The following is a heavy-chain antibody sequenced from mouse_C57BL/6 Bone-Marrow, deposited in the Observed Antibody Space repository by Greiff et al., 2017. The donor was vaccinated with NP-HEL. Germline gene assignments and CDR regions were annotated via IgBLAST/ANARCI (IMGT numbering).Heavy chain of an antibody. J-gene: IGHJ2*01. CDR3: TTDSNYEHYFDY. Sequence: EVQLQQSGAELVRPGASVKLSCTASGFNIKDDYMHWVKQRPEQGLEWIGWIDPENGDTEYASQFQGKATITADTSSNTAYLQLSSLTSEDTAVYYCTTDSNYEHYFDYWGQGTTLTVSS. CDR2: IDPENGDT. CDR1: GFNIKDDY. V-gene: IGHV14-4*01. D-gene: IGHD2-5*01.